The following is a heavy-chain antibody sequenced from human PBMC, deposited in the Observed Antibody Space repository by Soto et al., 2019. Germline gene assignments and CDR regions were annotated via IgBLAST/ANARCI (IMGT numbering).Heavy chain of an antibody. V-gene: IGHV3-30*18. CDR1: GFYITQYG. J-gene: IGHJ5*02. CDR3: AKDLSGTENL. Sequence: QEHLVESGGGVVQPGRSLRLSCAASGFYITQYGMHWVRQAPGKGLEWLAVISFDGDNIYYANSVTGRFTVSRDTSKNTVYLDVNSLRPEDTAIYYCAKDLSGTENLWGPGTLLTVSS. D-gene: IGHD1-7*01. CDR2: ISFDGDNI.